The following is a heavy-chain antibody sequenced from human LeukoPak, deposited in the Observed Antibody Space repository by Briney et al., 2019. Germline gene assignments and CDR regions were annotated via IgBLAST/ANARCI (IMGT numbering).Heavy chain of an antibody. CDR1: GFTFSSYA. Sequence: GRSLRLSCAASGFTFSSYAMHWVRQAPGKGLEWVAVISYDGSNKYYADSVKGRFTISRDNSKNTLYLQMTSLRAEDTAAYYCAKVRVVFNWNYAYYFDSWGQGTLITVSS. CDR3: AKVRVVFNWNYAYYFDS. V-gene: IGHV3-30*04. D-gene: IGHD1-7*01. J-gene: IGHJ4*02. CDR2: ISYDGSNK.